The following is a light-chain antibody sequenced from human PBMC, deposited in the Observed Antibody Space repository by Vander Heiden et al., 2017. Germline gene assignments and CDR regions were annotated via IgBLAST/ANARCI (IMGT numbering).Light chain of an antibody. CDR1: QSVSSN. V-gene: IGKV3-15*01. CDR2: GAS. CDR3: QQYKNWPPNT. J-gene: IGKJ2*01. Sequence: VSPGERATLSCRASQSVSSNLAWYQQKPGQAPRLLLYGASTRATGTPARFSGSGYGTEFTLSISSRQSEDFAVYYCQQYKNWPPNTFGQGTKLEIK.